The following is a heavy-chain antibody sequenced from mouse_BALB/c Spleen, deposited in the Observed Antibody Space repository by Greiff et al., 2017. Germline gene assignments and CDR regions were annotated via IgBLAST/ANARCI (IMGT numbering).Heavy chain of an antibody. V-gene: IGHV1-15*01. CDR2: IDPETGGT. Sequence: QVQLKESGAELVRPGASVTLSCKASGYTFTDYEMHWVKQTPVHGLEWIGAIDPETGGTAYNQKFKGKATLTADKSSSTAYMELRSLTSEDSAVYYCTNYGSSPWFAYWGQGTLVTVSA. J-gene: IGHJ3*01. D-gene: IGHD1-1*01. CDR1: GYTFTDYE. CDR3: TNYGSSPWFAY.